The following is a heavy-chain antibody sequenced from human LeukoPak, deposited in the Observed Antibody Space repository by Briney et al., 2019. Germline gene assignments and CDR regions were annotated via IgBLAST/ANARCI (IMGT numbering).Heavy chain of an antibody. Sequence: SGTLSLTCTVSGGSISSYYWSWIRQPPGKGLEWIGYIYYSGSTNYNPSLESRVTISVDTSKNQFSLKLSSVTAADTAVYYCARVGYSSGWYVNYWGQGTLVTVSS. D-gene: IGHD6-19*01. CDR1: GGSISSYY. CDR2: IYYSGST. CDR3: ARVGYSSGWYVNY. J-gene: IGHJ4*02. V-gene: IGHV4-59*08.